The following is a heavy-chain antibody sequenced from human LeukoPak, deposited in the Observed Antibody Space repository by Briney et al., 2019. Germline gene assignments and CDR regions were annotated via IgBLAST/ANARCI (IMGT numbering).Heavy chain of an antibody. V-gene: IGHV3-23*01. D-gene: IGHD1-14*01. Sequence: GGSLRLSCAASGLTFSSHTMNWVRQAPGKGLEYISSVTNGGITYYADSVKGRFTISRDNSKNTLYLQMNSLRAEDTAVYYCSQRITIRPYPFGHWGQGTLVTVSS. CDR3: SQRITIRPYPFGH. CDR1: GLTFSSHT. CDR2: VTNGGIT. J-gene: IGHJ4*02.